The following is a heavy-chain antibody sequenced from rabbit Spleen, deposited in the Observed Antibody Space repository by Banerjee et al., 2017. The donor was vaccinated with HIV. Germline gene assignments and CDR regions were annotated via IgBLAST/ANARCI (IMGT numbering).Heavy chain of an antibody. CDR3: ARDTGSSFSSYGMDL. CDR1: EFDFSSGYE. Sequence: QEQLVESGGGLVQPEGSLTLTCTASEFDFSSGYEMCWVRQAPGKGLEWIGCMDIDRLGTWYASWAKGRFTISKTSSTTVTLQMTSLTVADTATYFCARDTGSSFSSYGMDLWGPGTLVTVS. CDR2: MDIDRLGT. J-gene: IGHJ6*01. D-gene: IGHD8-1*01. V-gene: IGHV1S45*01.